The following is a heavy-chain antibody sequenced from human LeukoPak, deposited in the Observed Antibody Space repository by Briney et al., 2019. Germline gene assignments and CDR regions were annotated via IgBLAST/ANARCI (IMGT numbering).Heavy chain of an antibody. V-gene: IGHV3-23*01. J-gene: IGHJ3*01. D-gene: IGHD2-2*01. CDR2: ISGSGGST. CDR1: GFTFSSYA. CDR3: ARVATGYCSSTSCSV. Sequence: GGSLRLSCAASGFTFSSYAMSWVRQAPGKGLEWVSAISGSGGSTYYADSVKGRFTISRDNSKNTLYLQMNSLRAEDTAVYYCARVATGYCSSTSCSVWGQGTMVTVSS.